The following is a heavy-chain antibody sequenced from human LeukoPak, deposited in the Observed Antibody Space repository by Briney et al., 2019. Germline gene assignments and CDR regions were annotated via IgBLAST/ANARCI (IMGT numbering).Heavy chain of an antibody. Sequence: SETLSLTCSVSGDSITSFYWSWIRQAPGKGLECIGFIYINGDTSYNPSLKGRATLSLDTSRNQFSLRLTSVTAADTAVCYCVKTARTFPSWGPGILVTVSS. CDR1: GDSITSFY. J-gene: IGHJ5*02. D-gene: IGHD1-7*01. V-gene: IGHV4-4*09. CDR2: IYINGDT. CDR3: VKTARTFPS.